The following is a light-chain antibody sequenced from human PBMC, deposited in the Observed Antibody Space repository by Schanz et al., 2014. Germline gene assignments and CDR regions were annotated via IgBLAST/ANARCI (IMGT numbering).Light chain of an antibody. Sequence: EIVLTQSPGTLSLSPGERATLSCRASQSVTSNYFAWYQQKPGQAPRLLIYGASSRANGIPDRFSGSGSGTDFILTISSLEPEDFVVYFCQQYGSSPYTFGQGTKLEIK. CDR2: GAS. CDR3: QQYGSSPYT. CDR1: QSVTSNY. V-gene: IGKV3-20*01. J-gene: IGKJ2*01.